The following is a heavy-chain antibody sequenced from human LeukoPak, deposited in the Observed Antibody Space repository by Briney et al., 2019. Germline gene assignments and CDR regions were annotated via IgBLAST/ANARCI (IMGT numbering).Heavy chain of an antibody. Sequence: ASVKVSCKASGGTFSSYAISWVRQAPGQGLEWMGGIIPIFGTANYAQKFQGRVTITTDESTSTAYMELSSLRSEDTAVYYCARSEIAARPRYFDYWGQGTLVTVSS. J-gene: IGHJ4*02. V-gene: IGHV1-69*05. CDR3: ARSEIAARPRYFDY. D-gene: IGHD6-6*01. CDR1: GGTFSSYA. CDR2: IIPIFGTA.